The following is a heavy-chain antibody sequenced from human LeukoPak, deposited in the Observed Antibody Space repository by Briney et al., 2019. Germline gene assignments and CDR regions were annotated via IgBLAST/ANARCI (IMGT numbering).Heavy chain of an antibody. V-gene: IGHV3-21*01. D-gene: IGHD2-15*01. CDR1: GFTFSSYS. Sequence: PGGSLRLSCAASGFTFSSYSMNWVRQAPGKGLEWVSSISSSSSYIYYADSVKGRFTISRDSAKNSLYLQMYSLRAEDTAVYYCARDTLYCSGGSCYSHYYGMDVWGKGTTVTVSS. CDR3: ARDTLYCSGGSCYSHYYGMDV. J-gene: IGHJ6*04. CDR2: ISSSSSYI.